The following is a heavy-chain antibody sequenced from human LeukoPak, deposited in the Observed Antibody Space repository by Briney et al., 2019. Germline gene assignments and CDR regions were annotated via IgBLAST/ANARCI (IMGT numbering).Heavy chain of an antibody. CDR3: ARGCWDDILTGYYEDY. V-gene: IGHV1-8*01. CDR2: MNPNSGNT. J-gene: IGHJ4*02. CDR1: GYTFTSYD. Sequence: ASVKVSCKASGYTFTSYDINWVRQATGQGLEWMGWMNPNSGNTGYAQKFQGRVTMTRNTSISTAYMELSSLRSEDTAVYYCARGCWDDILTGYYEDYWGQGTLVTVSS. D-gene: IGHD3-9*01.